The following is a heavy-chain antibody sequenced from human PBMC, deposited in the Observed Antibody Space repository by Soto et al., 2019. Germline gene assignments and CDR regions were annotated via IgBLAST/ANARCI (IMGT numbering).Heavy chain of an antibody. CDR2: IYYRGST. V-gene: IGHV4-61*01. CDR3: ARDLRDSSAYAL. D-gene: IGHD3-22*01. Sequence: SETLSLTCPVSGDSISSGTYYWSWIRQPPGKELEWIGYIYYRGSTNYNPSLKSRVTISLETSKNQFSLNLNSVTAADTAVYYCARDLRDSSAYALWGQGTLVTVSS. CDR1: GDSISSGTYY. J-gene: IGHJ4*02.